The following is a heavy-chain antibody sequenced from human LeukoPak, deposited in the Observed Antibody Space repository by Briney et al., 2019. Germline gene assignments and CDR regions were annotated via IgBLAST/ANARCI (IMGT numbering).Heavy chain of an antibody. Sequence: PGGSLRLSCAASGFTFSSYSMNWVRQAPGKGLEWVSAISGSGGSTYYADSVKGRFTISRDNSKNTLYLQMNSLRAEDTAVYYCAKDHADRFGGWSKPIDYWGQGTLVTVSS. CDR2: ISGSGGST. CDR3: AKDHADRFGGWSKPIDY. V-gene: IGHV3-23*01. D-gene: IGHD6-19*01. CDR1: GFTFSSYS. J-gene: IGHJ4*02.